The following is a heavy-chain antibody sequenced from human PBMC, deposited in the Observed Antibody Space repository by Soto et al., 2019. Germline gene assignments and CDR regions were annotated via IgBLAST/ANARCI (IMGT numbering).Heavy chain of an antibody. CDR1: DFAFSNAW. J-gene: IGHJ4*01. Sequence: GGSLRLSFAASDFAFSNAWINWVRQAPGKGLEWVGRIKSKGHGGTTDFAAPVRGRCAISRDDSRNMVYMQMNSLNTDDTAVYYCTTDCHTTATVVRFGYWGHGTLVTVSS. D-gene: IGHD1-26*01. V-gene: IGHV3-15*07. CDR3: TTDCHTTATVVRFGY. CDR2: IKSKGHGGTT.